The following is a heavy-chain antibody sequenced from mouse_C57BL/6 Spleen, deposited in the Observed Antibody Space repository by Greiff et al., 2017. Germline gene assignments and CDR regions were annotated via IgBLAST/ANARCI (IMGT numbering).Heavy chain of an antibody. V-gene: IGHV1-52*01. J-gene: IGHJ3*01. CDR3: ARIYYDYDGGFAY. D-gene: IGHD2-4*01. CDR2: IDPSDSET. CDR1: GYTFTSYW. Sequence: QVQLQQPGAELVRPGSSVKLSCKASGYTFTSYWMHWVKQRPIQGLEWIGNIDPSDSETHYNQKFKDKATLTVDKSSSTAYMQLSSLTSEDSAVYYGARIYYDYDGGFAYWGQGTLVTVSA.